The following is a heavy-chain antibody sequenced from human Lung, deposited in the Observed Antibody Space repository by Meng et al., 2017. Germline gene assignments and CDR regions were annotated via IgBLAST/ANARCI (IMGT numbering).Heavy chain of an antibody. CDR3: ARGPTTMAHDFDY. CDR2: INHSGST. D-gene: IGHD4-11*01. V-gene: IGHV4-34*01. J-gene: IGHJ4*02. CDR1: GGSFSDYY. Sequence: QGQHQQWGAGLLKPSETLSLTCVVSGGSFSDYYRSWIRQPPGKGLEWIGEINHSGSTNYNPSLESRATISVDTSQNNLSLKLSSVTAADSAVYYCARGPTTMAHDFDYWGQGTLVTVSS.